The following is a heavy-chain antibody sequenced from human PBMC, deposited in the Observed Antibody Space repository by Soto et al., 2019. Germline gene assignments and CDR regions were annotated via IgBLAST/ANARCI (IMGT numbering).Heavy chain of an antibody. Sequence: KTSETLSLTCTVSGGSISSYYWSWIRQPPGKGLEWIGYIYYSGSTNYNPSLKSRVTISVDTSKNQFSLKLSSVTAADTAVYYCARESYYYDSSGYYAHDYFDYWGQGTLVTVSS. D-gene: IGHD3-22*01. V-gene: IGHV4-59*01. CDR3: ARESYYYDSSGYYAHDYFDY. CDR1: GGSISSYY. J-gene: IGHJ4*02. CDR2: IYYSGST.